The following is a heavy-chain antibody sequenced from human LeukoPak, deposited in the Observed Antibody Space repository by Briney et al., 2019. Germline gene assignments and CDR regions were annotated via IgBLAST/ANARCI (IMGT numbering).Heavy chain of an antibody. D-gene: IGHD3-22*01. V-gene: IGHV4-61*02. CDR1: GDSINSGPYY. CDR3: AREGSIYYSDSSGYLGY. J-gene: IGHJ4*02. Sequence: PSETLSLTCTVSGDSINSGPYYWSWIRQPAGKGLEWIGRIYSGGSTNYNPSLKSRVTISVDTSKNRFSLKLSSVTAADTAVYYCAREGSIYYSDSSGYLGYWGQGTLVTVSS. CDR2: IYSGGST.